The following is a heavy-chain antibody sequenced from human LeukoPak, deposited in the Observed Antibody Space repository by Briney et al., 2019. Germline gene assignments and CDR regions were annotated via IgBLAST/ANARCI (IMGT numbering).Heavy chain of an antibody. CDR1: GFTFSSYA. CDR3: ARDLHYYVAIDV. J-gene: IGHJ6*02. CDR2: IGSDNKP. V-gene: IGHV3-23*01. Sequence: GGSLRLSCSASGFTFSSYAMHWVRQAPGKGLEWVSSIGSDNKPHYSESVKGRFAISRDNSKNILFLHLNSLRAEDTALYYCARDLHYYVAIDVWGQGTTVTVSS. D-gene: IGHD3-10*02.